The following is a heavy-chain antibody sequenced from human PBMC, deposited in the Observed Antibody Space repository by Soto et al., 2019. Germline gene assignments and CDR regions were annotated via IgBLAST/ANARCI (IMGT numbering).Heavy chain of an antibody. V-gene: IGHV1-8*01. Sequence: ASVKVSCKASGYTFTSYDIDWVRQATGQGFEWMGWMNPNSGNTGYAQKFQGRVTMTRDTSITTAYMELSSLRSEDTAVYYCARRGPGTTEGARNYWYFDLWGRGTLVTVSS. CDR3: ARRGPGTTEGARNYWYFDL. CDR2: MNPNSGNT. CDR1: GYTFTSYD. D-gene: IGHD1-1*01. J-gene: IGHJ2*01.